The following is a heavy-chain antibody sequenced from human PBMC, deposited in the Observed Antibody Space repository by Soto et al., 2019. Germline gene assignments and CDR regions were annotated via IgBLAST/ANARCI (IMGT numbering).Heavy chain of an antibody. D-gene: IGHD2-21*01. J-gene: IGHJ5*01. Sequence: SETLSLTCTVSGVFIHNRHSFWAWIRQPPGKGLQFIASVYHNGGAHYNSSLKSRVTISVDTANNQVSLRMRSLTAADTAFYYCGRVVEGATRHTDPDSWGQGILVTVSS. V-gene: IGHV4-39*01. CDR2: VYHNGGA. CDR1: GVFIHNRHSF. CDR3: GRVVEGATRHTDPDS.